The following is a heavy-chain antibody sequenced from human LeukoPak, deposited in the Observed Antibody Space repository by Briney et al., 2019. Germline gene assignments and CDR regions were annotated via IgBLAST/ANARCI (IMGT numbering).Heavy chain of an antibody. D-gene: IGHD3-3*01. CDR2: IYHSGST. J-gene: IGHJ5*02. CDR1: GYSISSGYY. V-gene: IGHV4-38-2*02. CDR3: ARGFPYYDFWSGYSKYNWFDP. Sequence: SETLSLTCTVSGYSISSGYYWGWIRQPPGKGLEWIGSIYHSGSTYYNPSLKSRVTISVDTSKNQFSLKLSSVTAADTAVYYCARGFPYYDFWSGYSKYNWFDPWGQGTLVTVSS.